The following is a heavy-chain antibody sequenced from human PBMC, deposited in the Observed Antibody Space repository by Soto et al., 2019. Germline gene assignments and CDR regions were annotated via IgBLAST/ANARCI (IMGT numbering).Heavy chain of an antibody. CDR1: GFSLSTSAVG. Sequence: QITLKESGPMLLKPTQTLTLTCTFSGFSLSTSAVGVNWIRQPPGKALEWLALIYWNDDKHYTPSLSGRLTITKDTSKNQVVLTMTNMNPVDPAAYYCAHGSGWLSDYWGQGILVTVSS. D-gene: IGHD6-19*01. CDR2: IYWNDDK. V-gene: IGHV2-5*01. CDR3: AHGSGWLSDY. J-gene: IGHJ4*02.